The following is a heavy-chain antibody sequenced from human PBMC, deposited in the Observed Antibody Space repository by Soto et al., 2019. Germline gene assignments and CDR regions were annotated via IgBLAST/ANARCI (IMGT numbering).Heavy chain of an antibody. V-gene: IGHV3-23*01. CDR1: GFTFSSYA. CDR3: AKDLAPEYDILTGYWLYYYYGMGV. D-gene: IGHD3-9*01. CDR2: ISGSGGST. Sequence: PGGSLRLSCAASGFTFSSYAMSWVRQAPGKGLEWVSAISGSGGSTYYADSVKGRFTISRDNSKNTLYLQMNSLRAEDTAVYYCAKDLAPEYDILTGYWLYYYYGMGVWGQGTTVTVSS. J-gene: IGHJ6*02.